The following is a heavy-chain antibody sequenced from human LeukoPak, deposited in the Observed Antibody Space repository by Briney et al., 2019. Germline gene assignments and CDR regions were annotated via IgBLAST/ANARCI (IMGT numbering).Heavy chain of an antibody. J-gene: IGHJ4*02. CDR2: ISAYNGNT. CDR1: GYTFTSYG. D-gene: IGHD3-22*01. Sequence: ASVKVSCKASGYTFTSYGISWVRQAPGQGLEWMGWISAYNGNTNYAQKLQGRVTMTTDTSTSTAYMELRSLRSDDTAVYYCARVYPYYYDSSGYGHFDYWGQGTLVTVSS. V-gene: IGHV1-18*01. CDR3: ARVYPYYYDSSGYGHFDY.